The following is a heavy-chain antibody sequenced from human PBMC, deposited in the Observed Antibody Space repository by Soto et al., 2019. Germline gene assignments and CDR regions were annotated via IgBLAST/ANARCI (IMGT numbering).Heavy chain of an antibody. Sequence: GGSLRLSCAASGFTFSGSAMHWVRQASGKGLEWVGRIRSKANSYATAYAASVKGRFTISGDDSKNTAYLQMNSLKTEDTAVYYCTRLLWDYSNYYGMDVWGQGTTVTVSS. V-gene: IGHV3-73*01. CDR1: GFTFSGSA. CDR3: TRLLWDYSNYYGMDV. CDR2: IRSKANSYAT. D-gene: IGHD4-4*01. J-gene: IGHJ6*02.